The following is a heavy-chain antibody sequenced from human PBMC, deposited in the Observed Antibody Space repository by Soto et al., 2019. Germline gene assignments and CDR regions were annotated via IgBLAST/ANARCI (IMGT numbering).Heavy chain of an antibody. CDR2: IYYSGST. Sequence: QVQLQESGPGLVKPSETLSLTCTVSGGSISSYYWSWIRQPPGKGLEWIGYIYYSGSTNYNPSLKGRGTISVDTSKSQFSLKLSSVTAADTAVYYCARRYGGTFDYWGQGTLVTVSS. CDR3: ARRYGGTFDY. D-gene: IGHD2-15*01. V-gene: IGHV4-59*08. CDR1: GGSISSYY. J-gene: IGHJ4*02.